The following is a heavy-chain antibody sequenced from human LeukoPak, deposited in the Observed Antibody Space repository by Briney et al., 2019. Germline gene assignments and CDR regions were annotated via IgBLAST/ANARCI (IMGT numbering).Heavy chain of an antibody. V-gene: IGHV3-9*01. D-gene: IGHD6-19*01. CDR1: GFTFDDYG. J-gene: IGHJ4*02. Sequence: GGSLRLSCAASGFTFDDYGMHWGRQAPGKGVEGGSGMSWNSGSVGYADSVKGRFTIYRDNAKNSLYLQMNTLRADDTPLYYCAKDLSFQGRYSSRNFDYWRQGTLVTVSS. CDR3: AKDLSFQGRYSSRNFDY. CDR2: MSWNSGSV.